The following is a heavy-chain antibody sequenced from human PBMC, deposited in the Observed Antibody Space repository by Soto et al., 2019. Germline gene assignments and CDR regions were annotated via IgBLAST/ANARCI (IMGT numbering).Heavy chain of an antibody. D-gene: IGHD1-26*01. CDR2: ISGSGFKK. CDR1: GFIFENFG. V-gene: IGHV3-23*01. J-gene: IGHJ5*02. Sequence: XVSLRLSCAASGFIFENFGMSWVRQAPGKGLEWISSISGSGFKKYYADSVKGRFTISRDNSKSTVYLELNNLSAEDTAVYHCAKNQGVELVPLATVDWFDPWGQGSVVTVSS. CDR3: AKNQGVELVPLATVDWFDP.